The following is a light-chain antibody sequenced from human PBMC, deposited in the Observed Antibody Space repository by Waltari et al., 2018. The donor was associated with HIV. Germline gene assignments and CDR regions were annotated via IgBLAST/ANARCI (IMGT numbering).Light chain of an antibody. CDR2: GAS. V-gene: IGKV3-20*01. CDR1: QSVSSSY. J-gene: IGKJ3*01. CDR3: QHYGSSPFT. Sequence: EIVLTQSPGTLSLSPAARATLSCRASQSVSSSYVAWYQQKPGQAPRLVMYGASSRATGIPDRFSGSGSGTDFTLTISRLEPEDVAVYYCQHYGSSPFTFGPGTKVDIK.